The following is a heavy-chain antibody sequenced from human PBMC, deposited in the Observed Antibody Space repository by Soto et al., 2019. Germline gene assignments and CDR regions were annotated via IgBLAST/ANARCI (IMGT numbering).Heavy chain of an antibody. J-gene: IGHJ4*02. CDR2: ITGSGGGT. D-gene: IGHD6-13*01. Sequence: EVQLLESGGGLVQPGGSLRLSCAASGFTFSNYAMTWVRQAPGKGLEWVSVITGSGGGTYFVDSVKGRFTISRDNSTNTVYLQMNSLRAEDTAVYYCAKRPLTAAGFDYWGQGTQVTVSS. CDR3: AKRPLTAAGFDY. V-gene: IGHV3-23*01. CDR1: GFTFSNYA.